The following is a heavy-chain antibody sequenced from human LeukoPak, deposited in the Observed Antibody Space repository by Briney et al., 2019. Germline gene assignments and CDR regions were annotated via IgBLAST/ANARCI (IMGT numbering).Heavy chain of an antibody. CDR2: IISILGIA. J-gene: IGHJ4*02. D-gene: IGHD5-18*01. V-gene: IGHV1-69*04. CDR1: GGTFSSYA. Sequence: SVKVSCKASGGTFSSYAISWVRQAPGQGLEWMGRIISILGIANYAQKFQGRVTITADKSTSTAYMELSSLRSEDTAVYHCARDPSPLAAMVSYYFDYWGQGTLVTVSS. CDR3: ARDPSPLAAMVSYYFDY.